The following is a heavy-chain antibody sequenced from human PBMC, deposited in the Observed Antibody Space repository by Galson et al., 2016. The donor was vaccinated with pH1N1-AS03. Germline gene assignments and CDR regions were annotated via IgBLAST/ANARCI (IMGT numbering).Heavy chain of an antibody. D-gene: IGHD6-6*01. Sequence: SLRLSCAASGLTFSIYGIHWVRQAPGKGLEWVAVISYDGNNKYYADSVKGRFTISRDNSNNRLYLQMNSLRAEDTAVYYCARGAKFSGIVGRLKSYFDNWGQGTLVTVSS. V-gene: IGHV3-30*03. CDR1: GLTFSIYG. CDR2: ISYDGNNK. CDR3: ARGAKFSGIVGRLKSYFDN. J-gene: IGHJ4*02.